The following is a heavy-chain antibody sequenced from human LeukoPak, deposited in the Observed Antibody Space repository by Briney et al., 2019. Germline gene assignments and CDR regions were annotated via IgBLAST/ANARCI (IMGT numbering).Heavy chain of an antibody. D-gene: IGHD3-22*01. V-gene: IGHV3-53*01. J-gene: IGHJ5*02. CDR3: ARDWNSSGYPSAWFDP. CDR2: IYSSGST. Sequence: PGGAPRLPCSASGFSVGNYYMSWVRRAPGKGLEWVSIIYSSGSTYYPDSVKGRLTISRDNSKNTLYLQMTGLRHEDTAVYYCARDWNSSGYPSAWFDPWGQGTLVTVFS. CDR1: GFSVGNYY.